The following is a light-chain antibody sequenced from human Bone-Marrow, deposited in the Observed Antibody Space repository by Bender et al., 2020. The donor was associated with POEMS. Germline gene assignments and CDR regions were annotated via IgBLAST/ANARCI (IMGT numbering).Light chain of an antibody. CDR2: EVT. J-gene: IGLJ2*01. Sequence: QSALTQPPSASGSPGQSVTISCTGTSSDVGGYNFVSWYQQHPGKVPKLMIYEVTNRPSGVSDRFSGSTSGNTASLTISGLQADDEADYYCCSYTHSDMGSRSSVVFGGGTKVTVL. V-gene: IGLV2-14*01. CDR1: SSDVGGYNF. CDR3: CSYTHSDMGSRSSVV.